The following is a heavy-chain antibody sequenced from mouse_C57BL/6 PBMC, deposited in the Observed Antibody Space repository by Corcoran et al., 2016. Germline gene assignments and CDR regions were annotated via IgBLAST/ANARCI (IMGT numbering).Heavy chain of an antibody. CDR3: AREYSNWDYWYFDV. CDR1: GYSITSGYY. J-gene: IGHJ1*03. Sequence: DVQLQESGPGLVKPSQSLSLTCSVTGYSITSGYYWNWIRQFPGNKLEWMGYISYDGSNNYNPSLKNRISITRDTSKNQFFLKLNSVTTEDTATYYGAREYSNWDYWYFDVWGTGTTVTVSS. D-gene: IGHD2-5*01. CDR2: ISYDGSN. V-gene: IGHV3-6*01.